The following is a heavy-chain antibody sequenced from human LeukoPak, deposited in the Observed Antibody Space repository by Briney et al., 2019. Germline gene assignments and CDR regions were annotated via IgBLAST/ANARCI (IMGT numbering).Heavy chain of an antibody. V-gene: IGHV3-15*07. CDR2: IKSKTDGGTT. D-gene: IGHD3-22*01. CDR3: STTYYYDSSEGY. J-gene: IGHJ4*02. Sequence: GGSLRPSCAALGFPFINAGINGAPQAPGRGRGWAGRIKSKTDGGTTDYAAPVKGRFTISRDDSKNTLYLQMNSLKTEDTAVYYCSTTYYYDSSEGYWGQGTLVTVSS. CDR1: GFPFINAG.